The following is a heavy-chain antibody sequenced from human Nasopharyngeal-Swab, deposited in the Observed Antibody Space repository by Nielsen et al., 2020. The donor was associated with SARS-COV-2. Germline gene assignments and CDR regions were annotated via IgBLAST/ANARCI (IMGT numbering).Heavy chain of an antibody. D-gene: IGHD3-22*01. J-gene: IGHJ4*02. V-gene: IGHV4-39*07. Sequence: GSLRLSCTVSGGSISSSSYYWGWIRQPPGKGLEWIGSIYYSGSTYYNPSLKSRVTISVDTSKNQFYLKLSSVTAADTAVYYCASAYYYDRYFDYWGQGTLVTVSS. CDR2: IYYSGST. CDR1: GGSISSSSYY. CDR3: ASAYYYDRYFDY.